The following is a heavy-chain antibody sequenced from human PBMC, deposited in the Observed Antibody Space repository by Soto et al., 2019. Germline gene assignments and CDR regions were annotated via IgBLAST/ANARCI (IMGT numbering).Heavy chain of an antibody. CDR1: GFTFSAYG. J-gene: IGHJ4*02. D-gene: IGHD4-4*01. CDR3: AKGDYNNFLDY. CDR2: ILHDGSYK. Sequence: QVQLVESGGGVVQPGRSLRLSCAASGFTFSAYGMHWVRQAPGKGLEWVAGILHDGSYKYYGDSVKGRFTISRDNSKNTLSLQLNSVRGDDTAVYYCAKGDYNNFLDYWGQGTLVTVSS. V-gene: IGHV3-30*18.